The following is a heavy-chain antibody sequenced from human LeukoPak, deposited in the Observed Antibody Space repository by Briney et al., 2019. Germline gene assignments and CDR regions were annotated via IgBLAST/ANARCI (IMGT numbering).Heavy chain of an antibody. D-gene: IGHD2-2*01. J-gene: IGHJ4*02. CDR3: ASRIVVPAAIASDH. Sequence: KPSETLSLTCAVYGGSFSGYYWSWIRQPPGKGLEWIGEINHSGSTNYNPSLKSRVTISVDTSKNQFSLKLSSVAAADTAVYYCASRIVVPAAIASDHWGQGTLVTVSS. CDR2: INHSGST. CDR1: GGSFSGYY. V-gene: IGHV4-34*01.